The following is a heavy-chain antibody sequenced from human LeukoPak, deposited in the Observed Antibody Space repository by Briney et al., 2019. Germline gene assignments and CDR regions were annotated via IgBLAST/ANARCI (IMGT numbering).Heavy chain of an antibody. D-gene: IGHD4-17*01. V-gene: IGHV4-34*01. CDR3: AKTDYGDFGSFDY. CDR1: GGSFSGYY. CDR2: IYYSGST. Sequence: PSETLSLTCAVYGGSFSGYYWSWIRQPPGKGLEWIGSIYYSGSTYYNPSLKSRVTISVDTSKNQFSLKLSSVTAADTAVYYCAKTDYGDFGSFDYWGQGTLVTVSS. J-gene: IGHJ4*02.